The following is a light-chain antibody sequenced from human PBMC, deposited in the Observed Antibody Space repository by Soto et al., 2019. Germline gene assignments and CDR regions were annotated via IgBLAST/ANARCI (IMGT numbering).Light chain of an antibody. CDR3: CSYAGSSPVV. Sequence: QSALTQPRSVSGSPGQSVTISCTGTSSDVGSYNYVSWYQQYPGKAPKLMIYDVSKRPSGVPDRFSGSKSGNTASLTISGLQAEDEADYYCCSYAGSSPVVFGGGTKLTVL. J-gene: IGLJ2*01. V-gene: IGLV2-11*01. CDR2: DVS. CDR1: SSDVGSYNY.